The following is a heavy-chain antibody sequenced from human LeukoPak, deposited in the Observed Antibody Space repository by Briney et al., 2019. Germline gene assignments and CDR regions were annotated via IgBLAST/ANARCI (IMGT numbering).Heavy chain of an antibody. CDR1: GFTFSAYA. J-gene: IGHJ4*02. CDR3: VNYHGPESYCDY. CDR2: LSVSGGTT. V-gene: IGHV3-23*01. D-gene: IGHD3-10*01. Sequence: PGGSLRLSCEASGFTFSAYAMTWVRQAPGKGLEWVSALSVSGGTTSYADPVKGRFTPSRDNSRNTLYLQMNSLRAEDTAVYYCVNYHGPESYCDYWGQGTLVTVSS.